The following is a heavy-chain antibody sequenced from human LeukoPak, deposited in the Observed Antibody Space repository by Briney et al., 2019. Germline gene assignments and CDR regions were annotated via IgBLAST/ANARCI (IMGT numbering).Heavy chain of an antibody. D-gene: IGHD2-21*01. CDR1: GGSISSGGYS. V-gene: IGHV4-30-2*01. J-gene: IGHJ4*02. CDR3: ARAHMARFDY. Sequence: PSQTLSLTCAVSGGSISSGGYSWRWIRQPPGKGLEWIGYIYHSGSTYYNPSLKSRVTISVDRSKNQFSLKLSSVTAADTAVYYCARAHMARFDYWGQGTLVTVSS. CDR2: IYHSGST.